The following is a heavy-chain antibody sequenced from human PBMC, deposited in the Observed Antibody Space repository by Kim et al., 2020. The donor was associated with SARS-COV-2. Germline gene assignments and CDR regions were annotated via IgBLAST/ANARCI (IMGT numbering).Heavy chain of an antibody. D-gene: IGHD6-19*01. CDR3: ARLLAPSRPRRIAVAGRGYFDY. V-gene: IGHV4-39*01. CDR2: IYYSGST. Sequence: SETLSLTCTVSGGSISSSSYYWGWIRQPPGKGLEWIGSIYYSGSTYYNPSLKSRVTISVDTSKNQFSLKLSSVTAADTAVYYCARLLAPSRPRRIAVAGRGYFDYWGQGTLVTVSS. CDR1: GGSISSSSYY. J-gene: IGHJ4*02.